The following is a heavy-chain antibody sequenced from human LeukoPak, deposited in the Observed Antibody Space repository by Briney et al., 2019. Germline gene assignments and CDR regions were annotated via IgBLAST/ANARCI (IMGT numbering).Heavy chain of an antibody. V-gene: IGHV3-33*01. CDR1: GFTLSSYG. CDR2: IWYDGSNK. J-gene: IGHJ4*02. CDR3: ARDPGVYGGNNVDY. Sequence: QTGGSLRLSCAASGFTLSSYGMHWVRQAPGKGLEWVAVIWYDGSNKYYADSVKGRFTISRDNSKNTLYLQMNSLRAEDTAVYYCARDPGVYGGNNVDYWGQGTLATVSS. D-gene: IGHD4-23*01.